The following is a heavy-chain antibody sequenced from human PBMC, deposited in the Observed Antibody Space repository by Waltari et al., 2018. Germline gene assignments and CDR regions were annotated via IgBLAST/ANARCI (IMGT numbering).Heavy chain of an antibody. D-gene: IGHD2-15*01. J-gene: IGHJ5*02. Sequence: QLQLQESGPGLVKPSETLSLTCTVSGGSISSSSYYWGWIRQPPGKGLAWIGSIYYSGSTYYNPSRKSRVTISVDTSKNQFSLKLSSVTAADTAVYYCTVVVVAATCYWFDPWGQGTLVTVSS. CDR1: GGSISSSSYY. CDR2: IYYSGST. V-gene: IGHV4-39*01. CDR3: TVVVVAATCYWFDP.